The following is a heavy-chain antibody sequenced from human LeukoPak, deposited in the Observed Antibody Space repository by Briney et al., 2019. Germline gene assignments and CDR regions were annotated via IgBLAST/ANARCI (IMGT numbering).Heavy chain of an antibody. V-gene: IGHV6-1*01. CDR1: GDSVSSNIAA. J-gene: IGHJ5*02. CDR2: TYYRSKWYN. CDR3: ARALGAEGWFDP. Sequence: SQTLSLTCAISGDSVSSNIAAWNWIRQSPSRGLEWLGRTYYRSKWYNDYAVSVKSRITINPDTSKNQFSLQLNSMTPEDTAVYYCARALGAEGWFDPWGQGTLVTVSS. D-gene: IGHD3-16*01.